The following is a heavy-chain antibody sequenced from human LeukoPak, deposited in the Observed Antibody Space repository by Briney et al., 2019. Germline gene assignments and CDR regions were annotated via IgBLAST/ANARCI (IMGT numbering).Heavy chain of an antibody. CDR2: ISYDGSQK. V-gene: IGHV3-30*04. J-gene: IGHJ4*02. CDR3: AKGDGDSGYFDY. CDR1: GFTFSSYA. D-gene: IGHD5-24*01. Sequence: GGSLRLSCAASGFTFSSYAMHWVRQAPGKGLEWVAVISYDGSQKYYVDSVKGRFTISRDNSKNTLYLQMDSLRPEDTTVYYCAKGDGDSGYFDYWGQGTLVTVSS.